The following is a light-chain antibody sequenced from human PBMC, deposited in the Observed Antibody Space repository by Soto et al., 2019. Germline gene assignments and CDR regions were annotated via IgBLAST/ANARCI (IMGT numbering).Light chain of an antibody. CDR1: QSINSW. CDR2: DVS. CDR3: QQYFNYPA. Sequence: DIQMTPSPSTLSASVGDRVTITCRASQSINSWLAWYQQKPGKAPTLLIHDVSYLESGVPSRFSGSGSGTEFTLTISSLHPDDFATYYCQQYFNYPAFGQGTKVDIK. V-gene: IGKV1-5*01. J-gene: IGKJ1*01.